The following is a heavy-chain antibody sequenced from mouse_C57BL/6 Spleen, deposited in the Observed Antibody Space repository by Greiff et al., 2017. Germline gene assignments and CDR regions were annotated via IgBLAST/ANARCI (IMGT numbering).Heavy chain of an antibody. CDR2: IDPSDSYT. D-gene: IGHD1-1*01. Sequence: VQLQQSGAELVRPGTSVKLSCKASGYTFTSYWMHWVKQRPGQGLEWIGVIDPSDSYTNYNQKFKGKATLTVDTSSSTAYMQLSSLTSEDSAVYYCAYGSSQYYFDYWGQGTTLTVSS. V-gene: IGHV1-59*01. J-gene: IGHJ2*01. CDR3: AYGSSQYYFDY. CDR1: GYTFTSYW.